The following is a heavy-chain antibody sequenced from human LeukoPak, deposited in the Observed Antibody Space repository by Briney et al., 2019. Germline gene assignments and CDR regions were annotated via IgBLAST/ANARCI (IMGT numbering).Heavy chain of an antibody. J-gene: IGHJ6*03. D-gene: IGHD5-18*01. CDR3: ARTTEGGYTYDYFYYYYMDV. CDR2: IHYSGST. Sequence: SETLSLTCTVSGGSISSYYWSWIRQPAGKGLEWIGYIHYSGSTNYNPSLKSRVTISVDTSKNQFSLKLSSVTAADTAVYYCARTTEGGYTYDYFYYYYMDVWGKGTTVTISS. V-gene: IGHV4-59*01. CDR1: GGSISSYY.